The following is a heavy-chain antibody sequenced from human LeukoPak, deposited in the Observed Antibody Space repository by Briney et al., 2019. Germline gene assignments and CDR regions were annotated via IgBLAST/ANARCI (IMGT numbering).Heavy chain of an antibody. D-gene: IGHD3-22*01. CDR3: AKTYYYDSSGYYYVFDY. CDR1: GFTFGSYT. CDR2: IGGSGDPT. Sequence: GGSLRLSCAASGFTFGSYTMGWVRQAPGKGVEWVSAIGGSGDPTYYADSVKGRFTLSRDHSRNTLYLQMNSLRAEDTAIYYCAKTYYYDSSGYYYVFDYWGQGTLVTVSS. V-gene: IGHV3-23*01. J-gene: IGHJ4*02.